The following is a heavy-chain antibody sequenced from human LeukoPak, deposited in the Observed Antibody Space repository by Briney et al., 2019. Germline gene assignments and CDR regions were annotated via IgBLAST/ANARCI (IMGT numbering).Heavy chain of an antibody. Sequence: ASVKVSCKASGYTFTSYGISWVRQAPGQGLEWMGWISAYNGNTNYAQKLQGRVTMTTDTSTSTAYMELRSLRSDDTAVYYCARAKGPPYYDFCSGYYFDYWGQGTLVTVSS. CDR2: ISAYNGNT. CDR3: ARAKGPPYYDFCSGYYFDY. J-gene: IGHJ4*02. CDR1: GYTFTSYG. V-gene: IGHV1-18*01. D-gene: IGHD3-3*01.